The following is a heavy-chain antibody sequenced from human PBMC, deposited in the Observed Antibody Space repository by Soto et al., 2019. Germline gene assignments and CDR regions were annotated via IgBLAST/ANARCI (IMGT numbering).Heavy chain of an antibody. V-gene: IGHV1-18*01. Sequence: ASVKVSCKASGYTSTSYGISWVRQAPGQGLEWMGWISAYNGNTNYAQKLQGRVTMTTDTSTSTAYMELRSLRSDDTAVYYCARGPYCRSTSCYRPYYGMDVWGQGTTVTVPS. J-gene: IGHJ6*02. CDR3: ARGPYCRSTSCYRPYYGMDV. D-gene: IGHD2-2*01. CDR1: GYTSTSYG. CDR2: ISAYNGNT.